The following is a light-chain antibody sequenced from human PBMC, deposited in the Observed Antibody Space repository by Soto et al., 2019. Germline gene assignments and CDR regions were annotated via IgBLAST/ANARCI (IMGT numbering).Light chain of an antibody. Sequence: EIVLTQSPGTLSLSPGERATLSCRASQSVSSNSLAWYQQKPGQAPRLLIYGASSRATGIPDRFSGSGSGTDFTLTISRLEPEDFAVYYCQQYGSLRRTFGPRTKVDIK. CDR2: GAS. J-gene: IGKJ3*01. V-gene: IGKV3-20*01. CDR3: QQYGSLRRT. CDR1: QSVSSNS.